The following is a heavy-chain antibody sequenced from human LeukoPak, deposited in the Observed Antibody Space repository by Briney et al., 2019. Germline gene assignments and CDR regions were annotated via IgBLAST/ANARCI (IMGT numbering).Heavy chain of an antibody. CDR3: ARPSGGYSGYDSP. D-gene: IGHD5-12*01. J-gene: IGHJ4*02. CDR1: GFTFSSYW. Sequence: GGSLRLSCAASGFTFSSYWMHWVRQAPGKGLVWVSRINSDGSSTSYADSVKGRFTISRDNAKNTLYLQMNSLRAEDTAVYYCARPSGGYSGYDSPWGQGTLVTVSS. CDR2: INSDGSST. V-gene: IGHV3-74*01.